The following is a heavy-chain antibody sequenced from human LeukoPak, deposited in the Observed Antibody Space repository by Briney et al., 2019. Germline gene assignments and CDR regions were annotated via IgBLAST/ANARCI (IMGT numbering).Heavy chain of an antibody. Sequence: GGSLRLSCAASGFTFSDYGMNWVRQAPGKGLEWLSAISGSGEHTYYADSVEGRFTISRDNSRDILHLQMNSLRVDDAAVYYCAKARQIVAPPFPLDLWGKEPLVTVSS. D-gene: IGHD2-21*01. CDR1: GFTFSDYG. V-gene: IGHV3-23*01. CDR3: AKARQIVAPPFPLDL. J-gene: IGHJ5*02. CDR2: ISGSGEHT.